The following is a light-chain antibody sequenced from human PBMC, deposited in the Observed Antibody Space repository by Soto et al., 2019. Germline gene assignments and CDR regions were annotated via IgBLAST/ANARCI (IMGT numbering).Light chain of an antibody. CDR1: QGISTY. J-gene: IGKJ3*01. Sequence: DIQMTQSPSSLSASVGDRVTITCRASQGISTYLAWYQQKPGKVPKLLIYAASTLQSGVPSRFSGSVSGTDFTLTSSSLQPEYVATYYCQKYSSAPFAFGHGTKVHVK. CDR2: AAS. CDR3: QKYSSAPFA. V-gene: IGKV1-27*01.